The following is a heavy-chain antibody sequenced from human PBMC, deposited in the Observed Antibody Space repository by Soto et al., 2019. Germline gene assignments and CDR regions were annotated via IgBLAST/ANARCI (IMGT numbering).Heavy chain of an antibody. CDR2: INHSGST. J-gene: IGHJ6*02. CDR1: GGSFSGYY. Sequence: KTSETLSLTCAVYGGSFSGYYWSWIRQPPGKGLEWIGEINHSGSTNYNPSLKSRVTISVDTSKNQFSLKLSSVTAADTAVYYCARGRHIVVVPAAIYYYGMDVWGQGTTVTVSS. CDR3: ARGRHIVVVPAAIYYYGMDV. V-gene: IGHV4-34*01. D-gene: IGHD2-2*01.